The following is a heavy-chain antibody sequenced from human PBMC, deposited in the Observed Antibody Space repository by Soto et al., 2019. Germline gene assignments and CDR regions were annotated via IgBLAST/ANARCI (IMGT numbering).Heavy chain of an antibody. CDR1: GGSFIGYY. V-gene: IGHV4-34*01. CDR3: ARGLDY. CDR2: INHSGST. Sequence: SENLSLTCAVYGGSFIGYYWSWIRQPPGKGLEWIGEINHSGSTNYNPSLKSRVTISVDTSKNQFSLKLSSVTAADTAVYYCARGLDYWGQGTLVTVSS. J-gene: IGHJ4*02.